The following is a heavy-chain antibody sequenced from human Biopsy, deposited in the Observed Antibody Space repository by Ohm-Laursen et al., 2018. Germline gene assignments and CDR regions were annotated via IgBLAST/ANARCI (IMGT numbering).Heavy chain of an antibody. CDR2: IYSSGGS. V-gene: IGHV4-4*07. Sequence: PGTLSLTCSVSGGSTNDYFWSWIRRPAGETLEWIGRIYSSGGSSYNPSLKSRISMSMDTSNNQFSLTLTSVTAADTAVYYCARTPGKAVAGRFLDLWGRGTLVTVSS. D-gene: IGHD6-19*01. J-gene: IGHJ2*01. CDR1: GGSTNDYF. CDR3: ARTPGKAVAGRFLDL.